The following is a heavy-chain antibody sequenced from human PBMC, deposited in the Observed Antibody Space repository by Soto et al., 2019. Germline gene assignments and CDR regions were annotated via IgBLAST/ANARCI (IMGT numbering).Heavy chain of an antibody. V-gene: IGHV3-74*01. Sequence: GGSLRLSCAASGFTFSSYWMHWVRQAPGKGLVWVSRINSDGSSTSYADSVKGRFTISRDNAKNTLYLQMNSLRAEDTAVYYCARDFGYYDPDLFDAFDIWGQGTMVTVSS. CDR2: INSDGSST. D-gene: IGHD3-3*01. CDR1: GFTFSSYW. CDR3: ARDFGYYDPDLFDAFDI. J-gene: IGHJ3*02.